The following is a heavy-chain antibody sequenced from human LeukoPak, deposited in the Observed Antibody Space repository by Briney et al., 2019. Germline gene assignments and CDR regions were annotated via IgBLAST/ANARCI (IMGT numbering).Heavy chain of an antibody. Sequence: GGSLGLSCAASGFTVSSNYMSWVRQAPGKGLEWVSVIYSGGSTYYADSVKGRFTISRDNSKNTLYLQMNSLRAEDTAVYYCARGPYGSGSYNWGQGTLVTVSS. J-gene: IGHJ4*02. V-gene: IGHV3-66*01. CDR2: IYSGGST. D-gene: IGHD3-10*01. CDR3: ARGPYGSGSYN. CDR1: GFTVSSNY.